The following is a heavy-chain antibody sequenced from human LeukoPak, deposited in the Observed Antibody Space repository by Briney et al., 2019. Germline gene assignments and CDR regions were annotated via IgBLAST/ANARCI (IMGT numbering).Heavy chain of an antibody. D-gene: IGHD5-12*01. CDR2: ISSTSRYI. Sequence: PGGSLRLSCVASGFTFSSYSMNWVRQAPGKGLEWVPCISSTSRYIYYADSVKGRFTISRDNAKNSVYLQMNSLRAEDTAVYYCAKSPVAAIRFFDPWGQGTLVTVSS. CDR1: GFTFSSYS. J-gene: IGHJ5*02. CDR3: AKSPVAAIRFFDP. V-gene: IGHV3-21*04.